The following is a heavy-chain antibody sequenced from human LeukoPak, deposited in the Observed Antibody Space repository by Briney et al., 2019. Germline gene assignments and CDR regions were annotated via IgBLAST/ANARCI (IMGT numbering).Heavy chain of an antibody. Sequence: PSETLSLTCTVSGGSISNYYWHWMRQPPGKGLEWIGYIYYSGSTNYNPSLKSRVTISVDTSKNQFSLKLSSVTAADTAVYYCAKGGPEASAGLSWFDPWGQGTLVTVSS. CDR1: GGSISNYY. CDR3: AKGGPEASAGLSWFDP. D-gene: IGHD1-14*01. CDR2: IYYSGST. J-gene: IGHJ5*02. V-gene: IGHV4-59*01.